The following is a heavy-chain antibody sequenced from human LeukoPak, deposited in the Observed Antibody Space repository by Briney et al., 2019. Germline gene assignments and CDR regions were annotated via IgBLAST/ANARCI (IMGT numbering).Heavy chain of an antibody. CDR2: ISASSGST. V-gene: IGHV3-23*01. CDR1: GCTFSSYA. Sequence: GGSLRLSCAASGCTFSSYAMSWVRQAPGKGLERVSSISASSGSTYYADSVKGRFTISRDNSKNTLYLQMDSLRPEDTAVYYCVKVPGQIVALPAGDDAFDIWGQGTMVTVSS. D-gene: IGHD2-2*01. J-gene: IGHJ3*02. CDR3: VKVPGQIVALPAGDDAFDI.